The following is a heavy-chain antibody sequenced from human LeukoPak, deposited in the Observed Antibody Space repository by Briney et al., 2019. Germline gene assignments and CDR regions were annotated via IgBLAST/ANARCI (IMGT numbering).Heavy chain of an antibody. CDR3: ARDWLILFGELLPDY. V-gene: IGHV1-3*01. CDR2: INAGNGNT. CDR1: GYTFTSYA. J-gene: IGHJ4*02. Sequence: ASVKVSCKASGYTFTSYAMHWVRQAPGQRFEWMGWINAGNGNTKYSQKFQGRVTITRDTSASTAYMELSSLRSEDTAVYYCARDWLILFGELLPDYWGQGTLVTVSS. D-gene: IGHD3-10*01.